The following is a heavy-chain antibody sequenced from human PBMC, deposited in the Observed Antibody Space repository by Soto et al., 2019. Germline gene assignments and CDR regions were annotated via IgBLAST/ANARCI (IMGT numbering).Heavy chain of an antibody. CDR2: ISGSGGST. Sequence: EVQVLESGGGLVQPGGSLRLSCAASGFTFSSYGMSWVRQAPGKGLEWVSGISGSGGSTYYADSVKGRFTISRDNSKNTLYLQRNSLRSEDTDVYYCAHGSLTPDYWGQGTLVTVSS. J-gene: IGHJ4*02. CDR3: AHGSLTPDY. V-gene: IGHV3-23*01. CDR1: GFTFSSYG.